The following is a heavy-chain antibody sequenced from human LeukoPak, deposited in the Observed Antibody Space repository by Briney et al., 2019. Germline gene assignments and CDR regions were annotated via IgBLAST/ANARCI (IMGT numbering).Heavy chain of an antibody. CDR1: GYTFTSYD. CDR3: ATGYYYDSSGLGAFDI. D-gene: IGHD3-22*01. CDR2: MNPNSGNT. J-gene: IGHJ3*02. Sequence: ASVKVSCKASGYTFTSYDINWVRQATGQGLEWMGWMNPNSGNTGYAQKFQGRVTMTRNTSISTAYMELSSLRSEDTAVYYCATGYYYDSSGLGAFDIWGQGTMVTVSS. V-gene: IGHV1-8*01.